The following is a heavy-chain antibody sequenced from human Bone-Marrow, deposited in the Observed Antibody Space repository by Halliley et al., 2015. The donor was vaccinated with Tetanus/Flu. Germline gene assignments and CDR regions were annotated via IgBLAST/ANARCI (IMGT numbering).Heavy chain of an antibody. CDR1: GFTFPLFW. J-gene: IGHJ4*02. Sequence: VQLVQSGAEVKKPGESLKISCQGSGFTFPLFWIAWVRQMPGKGLEWMGIIYLGDSVTKYSPSFQGQVTISADKSIGTAYLQWSSLRASDSAVDYCAGTLSNQDFALDYWGQGTLVRVSS. CDR3: AGTLSNQDFALDY. D-gene: IGHD4-4*01. CDR2: IYLGDSVT. V-gene: IGHV5-51*01.